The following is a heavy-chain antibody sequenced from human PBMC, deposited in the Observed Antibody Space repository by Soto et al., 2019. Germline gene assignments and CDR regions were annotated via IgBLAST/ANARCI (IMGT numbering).Heavy chain of an antibody. CDR3: ATGIGSYAKLDY. D-gene: IGHD3-16*01. V-gene: IGHV3-23*01. Sequence: EVQLLESGGDLVQPGGSLRLSCAASGFTFSNFAISWVRQAPGKGLEWVSSISASAFTTYYADSVKGRFTISRDNSNNKVYLHMNSLRAEDTAVYICATGIGSYAKLDYRGQGTVVTVSS. J-gene: IGHJ4*02. CDR2: ISASAFTT. CDR1: GFTFSNFA.